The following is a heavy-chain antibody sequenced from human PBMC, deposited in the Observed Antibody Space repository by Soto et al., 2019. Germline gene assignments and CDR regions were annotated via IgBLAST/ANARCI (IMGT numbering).Heavy chain of an antibody. Sequence: GSGPTLVNPTQTRTLTCTFSGFSLSTSGVGVGWIRQPPGKALEWLALIYWNDDKRYSPSLKSRLTITKDTSKNQVVLTMTNMDPVDTATYYCAHGSSWYRGGAFDYWGQGTLVTVSS. J-gene: IGHJ4*02. V-gene: IGHV2-5*01. CDR2: IYWNDDK. CDR1: GFSLSTSGVG. CDR3: AHGSSWYRGGAFDY. D-gene: IGHD6-13*01.